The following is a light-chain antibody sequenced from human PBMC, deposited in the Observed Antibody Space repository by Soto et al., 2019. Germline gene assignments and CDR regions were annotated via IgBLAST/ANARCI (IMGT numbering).Light chain of an antibody. CDR2: DAS. V-gene: IGKV1-5*01. J-gene: IGKJ1*01. CDR3: LHTRT. Sequence: DFQMTQSPSTLSASVGDRVTITCRASQNINNWVAWYQQKPGKAPKFLIYDASTLQRGVSSRFSGSGFGTEFSLTINSLQPDDSGSYYCLHTRTFGQGTKVDIK. CDR1: QNINNW.